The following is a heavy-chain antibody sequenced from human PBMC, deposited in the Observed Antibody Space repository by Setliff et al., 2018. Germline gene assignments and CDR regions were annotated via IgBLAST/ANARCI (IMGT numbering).Heavy chain of an antibody. CDR1: GFTFDDYT. V-gene: IGHV3-43*01. J-gene: IGHJ4*02. CDR3: STELGE. CDR2: ISWDGDTK. Sequence: PGGSLRLSCAASGFTFDDYTMHWVRHAPGKGLEWVSLISWDGDTKEYADSVKGRFSVSRDNAKNSLYLQVNSLRVEDTGVYYCSTELGEWGQGTPVTVSS. D-gene: IGHD3-16*01.